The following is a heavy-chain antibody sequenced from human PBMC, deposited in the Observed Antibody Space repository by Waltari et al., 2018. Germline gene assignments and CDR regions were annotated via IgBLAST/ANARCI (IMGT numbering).Heavy chain of an antibody. V-gene: IGHV1-69*05. D-gene: IGHD3-10*01. Sequence: QVQLVQSGAEVKKPGSSVKVSCKASGGTLSSYAISWVRQDPGQGLEWMVRIIPIFGTANYAQKFQVRVTITTDESTSTAYMELSSLRSEDTALYYCARDHGYYGSGSYYPDAFDIWGQGTMFTVSS. CDR3: ARDHGYYGSGSYYPDAFDI. CDR1: GGTLSSYA. J-gene: IGHJ3*02. CDR2: IIPIFGTA.